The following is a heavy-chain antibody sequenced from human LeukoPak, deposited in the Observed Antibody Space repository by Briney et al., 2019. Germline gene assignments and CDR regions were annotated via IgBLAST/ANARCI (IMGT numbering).Heavy chain of an antibody. CDR2: IRYDGSKK. D-gene: IGHD2-15*01. CDR3: AKGGCTGGSCFDD. CDR1: GFIFSSYG. J-gene: IGHJ4*02. V-gene: IGHV3-30*02. Sequence: GGSLRLTCAASGFIFSSYGMHWVRQAPGKGLEWVAFIRYDGSKKYYADSVKGRFTISRDNSKNTLYLQMNSLRAEDTAVYSCAKGGCTGGSCFDDWGQGTLVTVSS.